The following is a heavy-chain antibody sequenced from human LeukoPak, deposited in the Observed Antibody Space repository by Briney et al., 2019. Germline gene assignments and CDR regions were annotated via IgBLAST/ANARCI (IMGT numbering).Heavy chain of an antibody. CDR2: VSYDGSNK. Sequence: GGSLRLSCAASGFTFSTYAMHWVGQTPGHGLALVALVSYDGSNKYYADSVKGRFTISRDNSKNTLYLQINSLRPEDTAVYYCARDRVIESGSIAYWGQGTLVTVSS. CDR1: GFTFSTYA. D-gene: IGHD3-10*01. J-gene: IGHJ4*02. V-gene: IGHV3-30*04. CDR3: ARDRVIESGSIAY.